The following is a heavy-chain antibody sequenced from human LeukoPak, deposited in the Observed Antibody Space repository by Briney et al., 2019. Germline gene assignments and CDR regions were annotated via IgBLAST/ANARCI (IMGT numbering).Heavy chain of an antibody. D-gene: IGHD3-3*01. V-gene: IGHV3-23*01. Sequence: GGSLRLSCAASGITFSSFSMNWVRQAPGKGLEWVSAISGSGGSTYYADSVKGRFTISRDNSKNTLYLQMNSLRAEDTAVYYCAKAGDFGSGTYMDVWGKGTTVTVSS. CDR2: ISGSGGST. J-gene: IGHJ6*03. CDR1: GITFSSFS. CDR3: AKAGDFGSGTYMDV.